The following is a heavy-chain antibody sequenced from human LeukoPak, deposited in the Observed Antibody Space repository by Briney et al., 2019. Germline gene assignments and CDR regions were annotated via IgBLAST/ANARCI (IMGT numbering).Heavy chain of an antibody. J-gene: IGHJ4*02. Sequence: SDTLSLTCAVSGYSISSSKWWGWIRQPPGKGLEWIAYIYHSGSTYYNPSLKSRVTLSVDTSKNRFSLKLSSVTAADTAVYYCAREGGKAAAFDYWGQGTLVTVSS. CDR2: IYHSGST. D-gene: IGHD6-13*01. CDR1: GYSISSSKW. CDR3: AREGGKAAAFDY. V-gene: IGHV4-28*03.